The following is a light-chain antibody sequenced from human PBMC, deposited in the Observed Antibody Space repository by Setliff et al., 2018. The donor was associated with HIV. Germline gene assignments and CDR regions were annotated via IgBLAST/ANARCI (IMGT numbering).Light chain of an antibody. Sequence: QSALTQPPSVSGSPGQSVTISGTGTSSDVGSYNRVSWYQQPPGTAPKLMIYEVNNRPSGVPDRFSGSKSGNTASLTISGLQAEDEADYYCSSYTSISTYVFGTGTKVTVL. J-gene: IGLJ1*01. CDR2: EVN. CDR3: SSYTSISTYV. CDR1: SSDVGSYNR. V-gene: IGLV2-18*02.